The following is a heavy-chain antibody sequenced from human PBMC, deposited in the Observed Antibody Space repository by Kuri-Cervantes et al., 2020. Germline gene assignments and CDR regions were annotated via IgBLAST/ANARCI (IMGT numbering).Heavy chain of an antibody. CDR2: IYYSGST. CDR3: ASMVTTGHYYYGMDV. V-gene: IGHV4-59*01. J-gene: IGHJ6*02. D-gene: IGHD4-17*01. CDR1: GGSISSYY. Sequence: ESLKISCTVSGGSISSYYWSWIRQPPGKGLEWIGYIYYSGSTNYNPSLKSRVTISVDTSKTQFSLKLSSVTAADTAVYYCASMVTTGHYYYGMDVWGQGTTVTVSS.